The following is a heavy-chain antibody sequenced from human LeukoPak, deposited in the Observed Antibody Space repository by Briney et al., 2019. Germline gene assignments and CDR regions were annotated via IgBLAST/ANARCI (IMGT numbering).Heavy chain of an antibody. Sequence: GGSLRLSCAASGFTVSSNYMSWIRQAPGKGLEWVSYISSSASIIYYADSVKGRFTISRDNAKNSLYLQMNSLRADDTAEYFCARAGSRAAAFDSWGQGTLVTVSS. CDR2: ISSSASII. D-gene: IGHD6-13*01. V-gene: IGHV3-11*01. J-gene: IGHJ4*02. CDR1: GFTVSSNY. CDR3: ARAGSRAAAFDS.